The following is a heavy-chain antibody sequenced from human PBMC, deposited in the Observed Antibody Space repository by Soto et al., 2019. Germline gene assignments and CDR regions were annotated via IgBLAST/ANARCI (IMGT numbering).Heavy chain of an antibody. CDR2: ISKSGDST. V-gene: IGHV3-23*01. J-gene: IGHJ4*02. Sequence: GSLRLSCTASGFTFSRFAMNWVRQIPGKGLEWISTISKSGDSTYYADSVRGRFTISRDNSENTLSLDMNSLRDEDTAVYFCANGQKRGTGSGVVTGNYISDWGLGTLVTVSS. D-gene: IGHD3-3*01. CDR3: ANGQKRGTGSGVVTGNYISD. CDR1: GFTFSRFA.